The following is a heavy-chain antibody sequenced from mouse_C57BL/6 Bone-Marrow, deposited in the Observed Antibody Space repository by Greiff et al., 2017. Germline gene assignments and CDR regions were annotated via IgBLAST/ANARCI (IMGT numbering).Heavy chain of an antibody. CDR2: ISSGSSTI. V-gene: IGHV5-17*01. J-gene: IGHJ1*03. D-gene: IGHD6-1*01. Sequence: EVTLEESGGGLVKPGGSLKLSCAASGFTFSDYGMHWVRQAPEKGLEWVAYISSGSSTIYYADTVKGRFTISRDNAKNTLFLQMTSLRSEDTAMYYCARPLYFDVWGTGTTVTVSS. CDR3: ARPLYFDV. CDR1: GFTFSDYG.